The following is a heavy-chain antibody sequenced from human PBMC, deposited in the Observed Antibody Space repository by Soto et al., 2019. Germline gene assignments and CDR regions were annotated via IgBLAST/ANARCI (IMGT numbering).Heavy chain of an antibody. J-gene: IGHJ4*02. CDR1: GFTFSHVW. Sequence: EVQLVESGGGLVEPGGSLRLSCAASGFTFSHVWMTWVRQAPGKGLEWVARIKRKSDGETTDYAAAVKGRFTISSDDSKNTLYLQINSLKTEDTAVYYCATEGQISSVSDWADYFEYWGQGTLVTVSS. CDR3: ATEGQISSVSDWADYFEY. CDR2: IKRKSDGETT. D-gene: IGHD6-19*01. V-gene: IGHV3-15*01.